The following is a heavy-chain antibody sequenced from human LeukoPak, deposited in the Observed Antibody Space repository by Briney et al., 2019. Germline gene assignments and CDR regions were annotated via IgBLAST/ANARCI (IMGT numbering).Heavy chain of an antibody. CDR2: INWNGDGT. D-gene: IGHD1-26*01. V-gene: IGHV3-20*04. Sequence: PGGSLRLSCAASGFTLDDYGMSWVRQVPGKGLEWICGINWNGDGTGYADSVKGRFTISRDNAKNSLYLQMDGLRAEDTALYYCARLGGPDYYFYYYMDVWGKGTTVTVSS. J-gene: IGHJ6*03. CDR3: ARLGGPDYYFYYYMDV. CDR1: GFTLDDYG.